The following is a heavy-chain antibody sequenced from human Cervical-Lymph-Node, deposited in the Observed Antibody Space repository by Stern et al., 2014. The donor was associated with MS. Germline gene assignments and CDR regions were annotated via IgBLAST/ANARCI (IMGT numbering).Heavy chain of an antibody. V-gene: IGHV3-30*18. D-gene: IGHD3-22*01. CDR3: AKDPRIYDSSGYLDA. Sequence: QDQLVQSGGGVVQPGRSLRLSCAASGFTFSLYDMHWVRQAPGKGLEWVAVISYDGDNKFYTDSVKGRFTISRDSSKSTLYLQLNSLRPEDTAIYYCAKDPRIYDSSGYLDAWGQGTLVTVSS. J-gene: IGHJ5*02. CDR1: GFTFSLYD. CDR2: ISYDGDNK.